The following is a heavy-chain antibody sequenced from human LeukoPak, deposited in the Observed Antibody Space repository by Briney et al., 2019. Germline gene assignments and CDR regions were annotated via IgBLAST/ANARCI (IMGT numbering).Heavy chain of an antibody. V-gene: IGHV3-23*01. J-gene: IGHJ4*02. CDR3: AKRGVVIRVILVGFHKEAYYFDS. D-gene: IGHD3-22*01. CDR2: ISGSGGGT. CDR1: GFTFSSYS. Sequence: GGSLRLSCAASGFTFSSYSMNWVRQAPGKGLEWVAGISGSGGGTNYADSVKGRFTISRDNPKNTLYLQMNRLRAEDTAVYFCAKRGVVIRVILVGFHKEAYYFDSWGQGALVIVSS.